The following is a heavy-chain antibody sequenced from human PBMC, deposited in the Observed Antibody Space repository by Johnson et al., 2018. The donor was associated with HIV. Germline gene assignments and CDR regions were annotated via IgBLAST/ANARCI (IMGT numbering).Heavy chain of an antibody. CDR3: ARGPYGGNDGFDI. D-gene: IGHD4-23*01. CDR2: ISYDGSNK. Sequence: QEQLVESGGGVVQPGRSLRLSCAASGFTFSSNAMHWVRQAPGKGLEWVAVISYDGSNKNYADSVKGRFTISRDNSKNTLYLQMNSLRADDTAVYYCARGPYGGNDGFDIWGQGTMVTVSS. J-gene: IGHJ3*02. V-gene: IGHV3-30*01. CDR1: GFTFSSNA.